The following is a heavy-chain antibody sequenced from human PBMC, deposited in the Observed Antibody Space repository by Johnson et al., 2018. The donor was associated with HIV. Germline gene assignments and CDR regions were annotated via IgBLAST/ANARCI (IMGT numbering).Heavy chain of an antibody. CDR2: ISYHGSDK. V-gene: IGHV3-30*03. Sequence: QVQLVESGGGVVRPGGSLRLSCAASGFTFDDYGMSCVRQTPGKGLEWVAVISYHGSDKIYADSVKGRFTVSRDNSKNTLYLQMNSLRPDDTAVYYCARGGSSWYLRAFDIWGQGTMVTVSS. CDR3: ARGGSSWYLRAFDI. D-gene: IGHD6-13*01. CDR1: GFTFDDYG. J-gene: IGHJ3*02.